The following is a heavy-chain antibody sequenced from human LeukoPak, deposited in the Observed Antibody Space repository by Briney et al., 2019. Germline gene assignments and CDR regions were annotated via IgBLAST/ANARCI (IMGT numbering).Heavy chain of an antibody. CDR1: GFSFSSYG. J-gene: IGHJ4*02. CDR3: AKCGARNCDIDY. D-gene: IGHD2-21*01. Sequence: GGSLRLSCAASGFSFSSYGMHWVRQAPGKGLEWLTFIWFDGSQTYYADSVKGRFTISRDNSKNTLYLQMNSLRTEDTAMYYCAKCGARNCDIDYWGQGTLVTVSS. CDR2: IWFDGSQT. V-gene: IGHV3-30*02.